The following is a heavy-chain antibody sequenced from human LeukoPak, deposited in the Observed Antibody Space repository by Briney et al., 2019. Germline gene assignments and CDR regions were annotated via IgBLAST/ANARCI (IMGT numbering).Heavy chain of an antibody. CDR1: GFILRNAW. CDR2: IKSKPEGGIT. V-gene: IGHV3-15*07. J-gene: IGHJ4*02. D-gene: IGHD5-12*01. Sequence: GGSLRLSCAASGFILRNAWMNWVRQAPGKGLEWVGRIKSKPEGGITDYAAPVKGRFTISRDDSQNTVDLQISSLTAEDTAMYFCTTTYIVASTRKFGDYWGQGTLVVVSS. CDR3: TTTYIVASTRKFGDY.